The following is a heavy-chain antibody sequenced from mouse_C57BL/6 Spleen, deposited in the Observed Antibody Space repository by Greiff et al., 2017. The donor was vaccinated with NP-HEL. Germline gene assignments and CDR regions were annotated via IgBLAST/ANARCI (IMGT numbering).Heavy chain of an antibody. V-gene: IGHV1-20*01. CDR1: GYSFTGYF. Sequence: EVQLQQSGPELVKPGDSVKISCKASGYSFTGYFMNWVMQSHGKSLEWIGRINPYNGDTFYNQKFKGKATLTVDKSSSTAHMELRSLTSEDSAVYYCARPYYGSSGGFAYWGQGTLVTVSA. J-gene: IGHJ3*01. CDR2: INPYNGDT. D-gene: IGHD1-1*01. CDR3: ARPYYGSSGGFAY.